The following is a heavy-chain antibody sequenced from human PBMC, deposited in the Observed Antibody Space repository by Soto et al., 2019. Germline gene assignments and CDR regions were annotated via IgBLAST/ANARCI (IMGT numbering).Heavy chain of an antibody. CDR3: ANIGAKLGAFYI. J-gene: IGHJ3*02. V-gene: IGHV3-21*01. CDR2: ISSSSSYI. Sequence: PGGSLRISCAASELSFSSYSMKWVRQAPGKGMERVSSISSSSSYIYYADSVKGRFTISRDNAKNSLYLQMNSLRAEFTAVFYFANIGAKLGAFYICGQRSMVTVSS. CDR1: ELSFSSYS. D-gene: IGHD5-12*01.